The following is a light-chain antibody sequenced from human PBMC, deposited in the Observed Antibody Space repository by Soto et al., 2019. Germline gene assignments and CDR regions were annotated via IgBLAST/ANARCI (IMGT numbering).Light chain of an antibody. CDR2: GAS. CDR3: QQYGSSGT. V-gene: IGKV3-20*01. Sequence: EIVLTQSPGTLSLSPGERATLSCRASQSVSNNYLAWYQQKPGQAPRPLIYGASNRATGIPDRFSGSGYGTDFTLTISRLEPEDFAVYYCQQYGSSGTFGQGTKVDIK. CDR1: QSVSNNY. J-gene: IGKJ1*01.